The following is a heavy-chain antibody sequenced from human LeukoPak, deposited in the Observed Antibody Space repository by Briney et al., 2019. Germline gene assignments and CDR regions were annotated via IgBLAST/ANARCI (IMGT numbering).Heavy chain of an antibody. CDR2: ISSSSSTI. Sequence: GGSLRLSCAASGFTFSSYSMNWVRQAPGKGLEWVSYISSSSSTIYYADSVKGRFTISRDNAKNSLYLQMNSLRAEDTAVYYCARVAQPEYRAEQLAPPSFFGYWGQGTLVTVSS. D-gene: IGHD6-6*01. CDR3: ARVAQPEYRAEQLAPPSFFGY. CDR1: GFTFSSYS. J-gene: IGHJ4*02. V-gene: IGHV3-48*01.